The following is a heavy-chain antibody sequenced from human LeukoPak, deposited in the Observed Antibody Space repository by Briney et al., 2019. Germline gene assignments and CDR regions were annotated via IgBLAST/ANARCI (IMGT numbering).Heavy chain of an antibody. CDR1: GGSISSYY. CDR2: IYYSGST. V-gene: IGHV4-59*08. Sequence: SETLSPTCTVSGGSISSYYWSWVRQPPEKGLEWIGYIYYSGSTNYNPSLQSRVTISVDTSKNQFSLKLNSVTAADTAVYYCARHGSDWYDFDYWGQGTLVTVSS. CDR3: ARHGSDWYDFDY. D-gene: IGHD2-21*02. J-gene: IGHJ4*02.